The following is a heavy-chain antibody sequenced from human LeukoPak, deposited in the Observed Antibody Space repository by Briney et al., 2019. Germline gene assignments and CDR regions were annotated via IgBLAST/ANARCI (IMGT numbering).Heavy chain of an antibody. D-gene: IGHD3-22*01. CDR1: GGSISSSSYY. J-gene: IGHJ5*02. V-gene: IGHV4-39*07. Sequence: SETLSLTCTVSGGSISSSSYYWGWIRQPPGKGLEWIGSIYYSGSTYYNPSLKSRVTMSVDTSKNQFSLKLSSVTAADTAVYYCARESYDSDNWFDPWGQGTLVTVSS. CDR2: IYYSGST. CDR3: ARESYDSDNWFDP.